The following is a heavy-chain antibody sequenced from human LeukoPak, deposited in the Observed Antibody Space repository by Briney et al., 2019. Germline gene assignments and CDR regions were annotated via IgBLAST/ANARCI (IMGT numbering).Heavy chain of an antibody. Sequence: GGSLRLSCAAYGFTFSSYWMHWVRQAPGKGLVWVSRINTDGSSTDYADSVKGRFTMSRDNSKNTLYLQMNSLRAEDTAVYYCARDEGLAVAGTWGAFDIWGQGTMVTVSS. J-gene: IGHJ3*02. V-gene: IGHV3-74*01. CDR1: GFTFSSYW. CDR3: ARDEGLAVAGTWGAFDI. D-gene: IGHD6-19*01. CDR2: INTDGSST.